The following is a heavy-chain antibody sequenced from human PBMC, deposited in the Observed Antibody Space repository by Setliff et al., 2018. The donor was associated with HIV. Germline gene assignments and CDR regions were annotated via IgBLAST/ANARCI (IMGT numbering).Heavy chain of an antibody. CDR3: AITSRGYSLQRGGAFDI. V-gene: IGHV1-69*05. J-gene: IGHJ3*02. CDR2: RSPIFSTT. D-gene: IGHD3-22*01. CDR1: GDTFATYV. Sequence: SVKVSCKGSGDTFATYVVSWVRQAPGQGLEWMGGRSPIFSTTNYAQRFQGRVTITTDESTSRAYMELSSPRSEDTAVYYCAITSRGYSLQRGGAFDIWGQGTLVTVSS.